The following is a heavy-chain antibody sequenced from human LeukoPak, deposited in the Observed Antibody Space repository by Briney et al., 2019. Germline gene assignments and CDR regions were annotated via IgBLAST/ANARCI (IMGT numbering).Heavy chain of an antibody. V-gene: IGHV1-69*13. CDR1: GGTFSSYA. CDR2: IIPIFGTA. Sequence: ASVTVSCTASGGTFSSYAISWVRQAPGQGLEWMGGIIPIFGTANYAQKFQGRVTITADESTSTAYMELSSLRSEDTAVYYCARNPPYYYGSGSPSRYYYGMDVWGQGTTVTVSS. CDR3: ARNPPYYYGSGSPSRYYYGMDV. D-gene: IGHD3-10*01. J-gene: IGHJ6*02.